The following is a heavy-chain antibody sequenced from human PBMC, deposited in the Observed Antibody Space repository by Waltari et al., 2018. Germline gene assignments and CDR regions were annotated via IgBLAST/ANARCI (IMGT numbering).Heavy chain of an antibody. D-gene: IGHD3-16*02. J-gene: IGHJ6*02. V-gene: IGHV4-34*01. CDR1: GGSFSGYY. CDR3: ARVRPCVTFGGVIVSQYYYYYYGMDV. Sequence: QVQLQQWGAGLLKPSETLSLTCAVYGGSFSGYYWSWIRQPPGKGLEWIGENNHSGSTNYNPSLKSRVTIAVDTSKNQFSLKLSSVTAADTAVYYCARVRPCVTFGGVIVSQYYYYYYGMDVWGQGTTVTVSS. CDR2: NNHSGST.